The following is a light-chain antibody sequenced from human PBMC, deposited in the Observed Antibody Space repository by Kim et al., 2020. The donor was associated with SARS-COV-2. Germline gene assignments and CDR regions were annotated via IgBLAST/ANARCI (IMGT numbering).Light chain of an antibody. CDR2: GAS. Sequence: PGERATPACRASQSVSSSYLAWYQQKPGQAPRLLIYGASSRATGIPDRFSGSGSGTDFTLTISRLEPEDFAVYYCQQYGSSPPITFGQGTRLEIK. CDR3: QQYGSSPPIT. CDR1: QSVSSSY. J-gene: IGKJ5*01. V-gene: IGKV3-20*01.